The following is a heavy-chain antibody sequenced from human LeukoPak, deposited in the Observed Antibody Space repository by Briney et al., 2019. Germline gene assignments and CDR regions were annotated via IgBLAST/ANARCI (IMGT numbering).Heavy chain of an antibody. CDR2: IIPIFGTA. Sequence: SVKVSCKASVGTFSIYAISWVRQAPGQGLEWMGGIIPIFGTANYAQKFQGRVTITADESTSTAYMELSSLRSEDTAVYYCARPGDSGSYGDAFDIWGQGTMVTVSS. CDR1: VGTFSIYA. V-gene: IGHV1-69*13. D-gene: IGHD1-26*01. J-gene: IGHJ3*02. CDR3: ARPGDSGSYGDAFDI.